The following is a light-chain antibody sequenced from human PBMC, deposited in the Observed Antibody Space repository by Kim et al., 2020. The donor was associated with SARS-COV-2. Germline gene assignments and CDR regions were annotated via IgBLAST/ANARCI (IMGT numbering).Light chain of an antibody. Sequence: VAPGQTASITCSGDELGDKYACWYQQKPGQSPVLDIYQDSKRPSGIPERFSGSNSGNTATLTISGTQAMDEADYYCQAWDSSTAVFGGGTQLTVL. CDR2: QDS. J-gene: IGLJ3*02. CDR1: ELGDKY. CDR3: QAWDSSTAV. V-gene: IGLV3-1*01.